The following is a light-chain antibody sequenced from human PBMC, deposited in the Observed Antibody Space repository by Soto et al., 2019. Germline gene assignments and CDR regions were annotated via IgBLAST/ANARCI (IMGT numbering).Light chain of an antibody. CDR1: QRVSTN. Sequence: ETVMTQTPATLFVSPGERATLSCRASQRVSTNLAWYQQKPGQSPRLLIYRASTRPTDIPARFSGSGSGTEFTLTISSLPSEDFAVYYCHQYNNWPPYFGGGTKVESK. CDR2: RAS. CDR3: HQYNNWPPY. V-gene: IGKV3-15*01. J-gene: IGKJ4*01.